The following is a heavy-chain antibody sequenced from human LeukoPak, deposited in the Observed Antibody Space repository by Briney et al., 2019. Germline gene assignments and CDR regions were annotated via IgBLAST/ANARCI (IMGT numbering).Heavy chain of an antibody. CDR3: ARDSGSSWGLSGMDV. Sequence: SVKVSCKASGGTFSSYTISWARQAPGQGLEWMGGIIPIFGTANYAQKSQGRVTITADKSTSTAFMELSSLRSEDTAVYYCARDSGSSWGLSGMDVWGKGTTVTVSS. J-gene: IGHJ6*04. V-gene: IGHV1-69*06. D-gene: IGHD6-13*01. CDR1: GGTFSSYT. CDR2: IIPIFGTA.